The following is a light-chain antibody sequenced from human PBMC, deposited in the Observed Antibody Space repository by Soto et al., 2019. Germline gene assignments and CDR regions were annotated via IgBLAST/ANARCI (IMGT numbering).Light chain of an antibody. J-gene: IGKJ4*01. V-gene: IGKV1-5*01. CDR1: QSVTSR. Sequence: IQMTQSPSTLSASVGDRVTITCRASQSVTSRLAWYQQKPEKAPKLLIYGASNLESGVPSRFSGSGSGTEFTLTISSLQPDDFATYYCQQYNSYSLTFGGGTTVEIK. CDR2: GAS. CDR3: QQYNSYSLT.